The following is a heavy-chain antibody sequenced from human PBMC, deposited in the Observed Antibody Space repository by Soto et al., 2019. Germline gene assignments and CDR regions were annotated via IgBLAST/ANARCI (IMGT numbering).Heavy chain of an antibody. V-gene: IGHV4-34*01. Sequence: SETLSLTCAVYGGSFSGYYLSWIRQPPGKGLEWIGEINNGGSSNYNPSLKSRVSMSVGTSNNQFSLKLTSVTAADTAMYYCARGRGDGYNQDWYFDLWGRGTLVTVYS. D-gene: IGHD3-10*01. J-gene: IGHJ2*01. CDR1: GGSFSGYY. CDR2: INNGGSS. CDR3: ARGRGDGYNQDWYFDL.